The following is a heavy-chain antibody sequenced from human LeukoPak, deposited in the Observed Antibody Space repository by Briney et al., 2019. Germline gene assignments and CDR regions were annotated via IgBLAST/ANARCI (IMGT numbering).Heavy chain of an antibody. J-gene: IGHJ6*02. V-gene: IGHV3-23*01. Sequence: GGSLRLSCAASGFTFSSYAMSWVRQAPGKGLEWVSLISHRGGTTYYADSVKGRFTISRDSSKNTVILEVNSLRVDDTAIYYCAREAAATTTVSFGYYYYYGMDVWGQGTTVTVSS. D-gene: IGHD1-1*01. CDR2: ISHRGGTT. CDR1: GFTFSSYA. CDR3: AREAAATTTVSFGYYYYYGMDV.